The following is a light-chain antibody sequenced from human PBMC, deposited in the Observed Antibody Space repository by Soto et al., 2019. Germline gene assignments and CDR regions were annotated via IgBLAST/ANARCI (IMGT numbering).Light chain of an antibody. CDR3: QQYNNWPRT. Sequence: EVVLTQSPGTLSLSPGERATLSCRASRSFASSYLGWYQQKPGQAPRLLIYAASSRATGIPDRFSGSGSGTDFTLTISRLEPEDFAVYYCQQYNNWPRTFGQGTKVEIK. CDR1: RSFASSY. V-gene: IGKV3-20*01. CDR2: AAS. J-gene: IGKJ1*01.